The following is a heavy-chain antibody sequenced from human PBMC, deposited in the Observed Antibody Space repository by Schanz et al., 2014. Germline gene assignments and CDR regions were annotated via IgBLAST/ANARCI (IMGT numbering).Heavy chain of an antibody. CDR3: ARDRVQYSSGWYSDS. D-gene: IGHD6-19*01. V-gene: IGHV3-7*01. CDR1: GFTFSSYS. Sequence: VQLEESGGGVVQPGGSLRLSCVASGFTFSSYSMSWVRQAPGKGLEWVAYIKHDGSEKYHVDSVKGRFTTSRDNAENAVYLQMSSLRDEATAVYYCARDRVQYSSGWYSDSWGQGTLVTVSS. CDR2: IKHDGSEK. J-gene: IGHJ4*02.